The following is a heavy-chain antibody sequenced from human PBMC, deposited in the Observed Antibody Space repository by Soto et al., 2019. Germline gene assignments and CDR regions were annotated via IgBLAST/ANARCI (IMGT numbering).Heavy chain of an antibody. CDR2: IYWDDDK. V-gene: IGHV2-5*02. J-gene: IGHJ6*02. D-gene: IGHD2-15*01. Sequence: QITLKESGPTLVKPTQTLALTCTFSGLSHSTSGVGVAWIRQPPGKALEWLALIYWDDDKRYRPSLESRLTITKDTSKNQVVLTMTNMDSVDSATYYCAYLPCSGGSCYWFSFSGMDVWGQGTTVTVSS. CDR3: AYLPCSGGSCYWFSFSGMDV. CDR1: GLSHSTSGVG.